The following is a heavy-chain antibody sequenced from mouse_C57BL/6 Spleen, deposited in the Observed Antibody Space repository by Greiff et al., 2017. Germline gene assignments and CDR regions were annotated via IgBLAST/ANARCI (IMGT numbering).Heavy chain of an antibody. D-gene: IGHD1-1*01. V-gene: IGHV1-69*01. Sequence: VQLKQPGAELVMPGASVKLSCKASGYTFTSYWMHWVKQRPGQGLEWIGEIDPSDSYTNYNQKFKGKSTLTVDKSSSTAYMQRSSLTSEDSAVYYCAREGSTVVARGYFDVWGTGTTVTVSS. J-gene: IGHJ1*03. CDR2: IDPSDSYT. CDR1: GYTFTSYW. CDR3: AREGSTVVARGYFDV.